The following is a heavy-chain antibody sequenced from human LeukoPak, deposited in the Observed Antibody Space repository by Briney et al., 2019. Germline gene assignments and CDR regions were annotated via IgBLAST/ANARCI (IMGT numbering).Heavy chain of an antibody. J-gene: IGHJ4*02. CDR1: GFTFNSYA. CDR2: ISGSGGDT. Sequence: GGSLRLSCAASGFTFNSYAMSWVRQAPGQGLEWVSGISGSGGDTYYAGSVKGRFTISRDNSKNALYLQMNSLRADDTTVYYCAKGHLSILFPFDSWGQGTLVTVSS. CDR3: AKGHLSILFPFDS. V-gene: IGHV3-23*01. D-gene: IGHD2-21*01.